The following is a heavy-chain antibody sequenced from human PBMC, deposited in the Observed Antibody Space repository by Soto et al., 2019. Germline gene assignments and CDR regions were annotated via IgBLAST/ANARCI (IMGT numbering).Heavy chain of an antibody. CDR2: IYYSGSP. CDR1: GGSISSSSYY. J-gene: IGHJ6*03. Sequence: QLQLQESGPGLVKPSETLSLTCTVSGGSISSSSYYWGWIRQPPGKGLEWIGSIYYSGSPYYNPTLKSRVSISVDTSKNQFSLKLSSVTAEDTAVYYCARHKSTDNYDFWSGPIPYYYYYRDVWGKGTTVTV. D-gene: IGHD3-3*01. V-gene: IGHV4-39*01. CDR3: ARHKSTDNYDFWSGPIPYYYYYRDV.